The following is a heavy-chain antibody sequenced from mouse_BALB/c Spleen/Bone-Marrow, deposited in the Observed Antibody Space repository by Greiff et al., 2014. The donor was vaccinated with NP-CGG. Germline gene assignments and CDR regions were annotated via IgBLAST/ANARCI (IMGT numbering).Heavy chain of an antibody. Sequence: EVQLVESGGGLVKPGGSLKLSCAASGFTFSSYAMSWVRQTPEKRLEWVATISSGGSYTYYVDSVKGRFTISRDTAKNTLYLQMSSLRSEDTAMYYCARQDYYGSSPHWYFDVWGAGTTVTVSS. CDR2: ISSGGSYT. CDR3: ARQDYYGSSPHWYFDV. D-gene: IGHD1-1*01. V-gene: IGHV5-9-3*01. J-gene: IGHJ1*01. CDR1: GFTFSSYA.